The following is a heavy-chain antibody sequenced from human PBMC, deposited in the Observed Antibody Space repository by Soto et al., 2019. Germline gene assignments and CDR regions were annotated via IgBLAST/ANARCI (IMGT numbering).Heavy chain of an antibody. V-gene: IGHV4-59*12. Sequence: SETLSLTCTVSGGSISSYYWSWIRQPPGKGLEWIGYIYYSGSTNYNPSLKSRVTISVDTSKNQFSLKASDTAMYYCARDEGSYYYYGMDVWGQGTTVTSP. CDR3: ARDEGSYYYYGMDV. CDR1: GGSISSYY. J-gene: IGHJ6*02. CDR2: IYYSGST.